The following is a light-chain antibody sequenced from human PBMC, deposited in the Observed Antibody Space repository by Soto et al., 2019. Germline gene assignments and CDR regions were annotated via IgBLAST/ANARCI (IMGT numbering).Light chain of an antibody. CDR2: DAS. CDR3: QQYNTYPWT. CDR1: QSISDS. Sequence: DIQMTQSPSTLSASVGDRVTITCLASQSISDSLAWYQQKPGKAPKLLIYDASSLESGVPSRFSGSKSGTEFTLTISSLQPDDFATYYCQQYNTYPWTFGQGTKVEIK. V-gene: IGKV1-5*01. J-gene: IGKJ1*01.